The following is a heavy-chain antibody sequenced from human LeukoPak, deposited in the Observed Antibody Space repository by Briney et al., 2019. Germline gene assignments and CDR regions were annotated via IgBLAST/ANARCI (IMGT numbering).Heavy chain of an antibody. Sequence: GGSLRLSCAASGFTFSSYAMHWVRQAPGKGLEWVAVISYDGSSKYYADSVKGRFTISRDNSKNTLYLQMNSLRAEDTAVYYCARVIPRITMVRGPFDYWGQGTLVTVSS. D-gene: IGHD3-10*01. V-gene: IGHV3-30-3*01. CDR2: ISYDGSSK. CDR3: ARVIPRITMVRGPFDY. CDR1: GFTFSSYA. J-gene: IGHJ4*02.